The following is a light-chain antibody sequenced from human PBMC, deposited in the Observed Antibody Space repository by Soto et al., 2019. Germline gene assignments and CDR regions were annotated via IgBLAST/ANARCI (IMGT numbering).Light chain of an antibody. CDR1: SSNIGRNT. J-gene: IGLJ2*01. CDR2: GNN. V-gene: IGLV1-44*01. CDR3: ATWDDSLNGPV. Sequence: QSVLTQPPSASGTPGQRVTISCSGSSSNIGRNTVNWYQQLPGTAPKLLIHGNNQRPSGVPDRFSGSKSGTAASLAIRGLQSEDEADYYCATWDDSLNGPVCGGGTKVTVL.